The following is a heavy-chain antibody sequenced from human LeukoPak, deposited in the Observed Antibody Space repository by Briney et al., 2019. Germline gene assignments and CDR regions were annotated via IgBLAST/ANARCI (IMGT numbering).Heavy chain of an antibody. CDR3: ARVSFTYGSLDS. D-gene: IGHD4-17*01. CDR2: TYFTGST. J-gene: IGHJ4*02. CDR1: RGSISSGGHY. V-gene: IGHV4-31*03. Sequence: PSETLSLTCNVSRGSISSGGHYWSWIRQRPGKGLEWMGYTYFTGSTYYNPSLQSRLIISADTSMTQFSLRLRSVAAADTAVYYCARVSFTYGSLDSWGPGILVTVSS.